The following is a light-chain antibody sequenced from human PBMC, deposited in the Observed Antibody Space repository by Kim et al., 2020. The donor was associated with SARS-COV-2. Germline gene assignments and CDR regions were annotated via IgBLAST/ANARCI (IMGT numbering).Light chain of an antibody. CDR2: GAS. CDR1: QSVRKNY. J-gene: IGKJ2*01. CDR3: QQYRASPPMYT. V-gene: IGKV3-20*01. Sequence: EIVLTQSPGTLSLPPGERATLSCRASQSVRKNYLARYQQKPGQAPRLLISGASTRAPGIPDRFSGSGSETDFTLTISRLEPEDFAMYYCQQYRASPPMYTFGQGTKLEI.